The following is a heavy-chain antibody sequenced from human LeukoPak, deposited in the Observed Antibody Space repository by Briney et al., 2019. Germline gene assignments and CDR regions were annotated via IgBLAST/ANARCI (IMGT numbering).Heavy chain of an antibody. V-gene: IGHV4-4*07. CDR1: GASISSYY. Sequence: SETLSLTCTVSGASISSYYWSWIRQPAGKGLEWIGRIYTSGNTNYNPSLKSRVTMSVDTSMNQFSLKLSSVTAADTAVYYCARSRSDLMSYYYYGLDVWGQGTTVTVSS. CDR2: IYTSGNT. J-gene: IGHJ6*02. CDR3: ARSRSDLMSYYYYGLDV. D-gene: IGHD1-14*01.